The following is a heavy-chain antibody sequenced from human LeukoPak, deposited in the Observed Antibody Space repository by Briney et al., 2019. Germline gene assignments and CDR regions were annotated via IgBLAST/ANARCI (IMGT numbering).Heavy chain of an antibody. Sequence: GASVKVSCKASGYTFTSYGISWVRQAPGQGLEWMGWISAYNGNTSYAQKLQGRVTMTTDTSTSTAYMELRSLRSDDTAVYYCARDYLVSGRGYSSSSNWFDPWGQGTLVTVSS. V-gene: IGHV1-18*01. J-gene: IGHJ5*02. D-gene: IGHD6-13*01. CDR3: ARDYLVSGRGYSSSSNWFDP. CDR1: GYTFTSYG. CDR2: ISAYNGNT.